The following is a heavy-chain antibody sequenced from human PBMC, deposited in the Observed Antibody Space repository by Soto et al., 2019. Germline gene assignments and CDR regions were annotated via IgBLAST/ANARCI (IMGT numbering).Heavy chain of an antibody. J-gene: IGHJ4*02. CDR3: ARGGGSLNY. D-gene: IGHD2-15*01. CDR1: GFTFSTSA. V-gene: IGHV3-21*02. CDR2: INSGSSHV. Sequence: DVQLVESGGGLVKPGGSLRLSCEASGFTFSTSAMHWVRQAPGKGLEWVASINSGSSHVKYADSVKGRFTISRDNANNSLSLHLSSLRVAATAIYYCARGGGSLNYWGQGTLVTVSS.